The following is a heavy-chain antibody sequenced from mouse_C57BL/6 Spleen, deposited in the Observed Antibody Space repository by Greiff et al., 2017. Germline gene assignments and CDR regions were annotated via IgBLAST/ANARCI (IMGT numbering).Heavy chain of an antibody. CDR3: ARSRGSVCCFDY. V-gene: IGHV1-58*01. J-gene: IGHJ2*01. CDR2: IYTGNGST. CDR1: GYTFTSYG. D-gene: IGHD3-3*01. Sequence: EVQVLQSGAELVRPGASVKMSCKTSGYTFTSYGINWVKQRPGQGLEWIGYIYTGNGSTEYNEKFKGKATLTSDTSSSTAYMQLSSLTSEDSAVYFCARSRGSVCCFDYWGQGTTLTVSA.